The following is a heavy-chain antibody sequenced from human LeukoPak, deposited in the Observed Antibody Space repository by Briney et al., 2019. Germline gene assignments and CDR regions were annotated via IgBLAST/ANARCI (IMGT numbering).Heavy chain of an antibody. V-gene: IGHV3-23*01. CDR2: ISADGGAT. CDR1: RFDFTTSA. J-gene: IGHJ5*02. D-gene: IGHD2-15*01. Sequence: SGGSPRLSCAASRFDFTTSAMNWVRQAPGDRLEWVSGISADGGATYYVDSVKGRFTISRDNSKRTLYLQMNGLRAEDTAFYYCARGPHNRGGRFSWFDPWGQGTLVTVSS. CDR3: ARGPHNRGGRFSWFDP.